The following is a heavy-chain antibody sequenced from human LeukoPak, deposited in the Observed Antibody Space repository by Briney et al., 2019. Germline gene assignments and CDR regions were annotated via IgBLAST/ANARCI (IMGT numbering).Heavy chain of an antibody. CDR1: GGSFDTYY. V-gene: IGHV4-34*01. CDR2: IHPSGTT. CDR3: ARGWGSVTVTPPGPP. D-gene: IGHD6-19*01. Sequence: SETLSLTCAIYGGSFDTYYWHWVRQPPGKGLEWIGEIHPSGTTNYYPSLKSRVTISIDASKNQFSLKLTSVTAADTAVYYCARGWGSVTVTPPGPPRGQGTLVTVSS. J-gene: IGHJ5*02.